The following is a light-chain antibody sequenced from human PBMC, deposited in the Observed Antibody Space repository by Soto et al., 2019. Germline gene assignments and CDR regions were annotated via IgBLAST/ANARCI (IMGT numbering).Light chain of an antibody. V-gene: IGLV1-44*01. CDR2: SDN. CDR3: AAWDDSLRGRV. J-gene: IGLJ2*01. CDR1: NSHIGSNT. Sequence: QSVLTQPPSASGTPGQRVTISCSGSNSHIGSNTVSWYQQLPGTAPKSLIYSDNQRPSGVPDRISGSRSGTSASLAISGLQSDDEAEYYCAAWDDSLRGRVFGGGTKLTVL.